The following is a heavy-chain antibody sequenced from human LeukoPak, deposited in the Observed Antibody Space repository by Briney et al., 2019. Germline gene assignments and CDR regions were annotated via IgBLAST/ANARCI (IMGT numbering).Heavy chain of an antibody. CDR1: GFVFSDYW. CDR2: IMQDGSQK. D-gene: IGHD2-21*01. Sequence: PGGSLRLSCAASGFVFSDYWMSWVRQAPGKGLEWVANIMQDGSQKFYLDSVKGRFTISRDNAKNSLYLQMTSLRAEDTAVYYCARDDLYCGGDCSPFDYWGQGTPVTVSS. J-gene: IGHJ4*02. V-gene: IGHV3-7*01. CDR3: ARDDLYCGGDCSPFDY.